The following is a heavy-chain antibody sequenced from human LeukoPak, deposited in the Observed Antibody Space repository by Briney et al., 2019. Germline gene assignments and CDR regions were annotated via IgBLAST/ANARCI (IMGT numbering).Heavy chain of an antibody. CDR2: IYYSGST. J-gene: IGHJ4*02. CDR3: ARHPAPMYYYDSSGYYYY. CDR1: AGSISSCSYY. V-gene: IGHV4-39*01. Sequence: SETLSLTCSVSAGSISSCSYYWGWIRQPPGKGLEWIGSIYYSGSTYYNPSLNSRVTISVATSKNQFSLKLSSVTAADTAVYYCARHPAPMYYYDSSGYYYYWGQGTLVTVSS. D-gene: IGHD3-22*01.